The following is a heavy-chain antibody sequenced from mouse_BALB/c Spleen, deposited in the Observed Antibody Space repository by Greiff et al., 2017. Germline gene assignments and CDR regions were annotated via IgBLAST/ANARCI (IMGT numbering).Heavy chain of an antibody. Sequence: DVQLVESGGGLVKLGGSLKLSCAASGFTFSSYYMSWVRQTPEKRLELVAAINSNGGSTYYPDTVKGRFTISRDNAKNTLYLQMSSLKSEDTALYYCARQDDGYYDAMDYWGQGTSVTVSS. CDR2: INSNGGST. CDR3: ARQDDGYYDAMDY. D-gene: IGHD2-3*01. CDR1: GFTFSSYY. V-gene: IGHV5-6-2*01. J-gene: IGHJ4*01.